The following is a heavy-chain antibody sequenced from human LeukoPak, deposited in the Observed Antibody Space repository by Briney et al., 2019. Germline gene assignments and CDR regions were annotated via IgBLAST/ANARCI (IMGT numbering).Heavy chain of an antibody. Sequence: GASVKVSCKASGYTFTDYYIHWVRQAPGQGLEWMGRVNPKSGDTNYPQKFQGGVTMTRDTSISTAYMELDRLTSDDTAVYYCARDYGPYPGCSWFDPWGQGTLVTVSS. D-gene: IGHD2-21*01. J-gene: IGHJ5*02. CDR1: GYTFTDYY. CDR3: ARDYGPYPGCSWFDP. CDR2: VNPKSGDT. V-gene: IGHV1-2*06.